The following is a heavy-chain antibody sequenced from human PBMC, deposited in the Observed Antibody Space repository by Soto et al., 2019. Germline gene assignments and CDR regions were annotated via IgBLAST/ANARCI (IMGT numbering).Heavy chain of an antibody. CDR2: ISGSGGST. J-gene: IGHJ4*02. CDR1: GFTFSSYA. V-gene: IGHV3-23*01. CDR3: AKSLVRGVIISWSDY. D-gene: IGHD3-10*01. Sequence: GGSLRPSCAASGFTFSSYAMSWVRQAPGKGLEWVSAISGSGGSTYYADSVKGRFTISRDNSKNTLYLQMNSLRAEDTALYYCAKSLVRGVIISWSDYWGQGTLVTVSS.